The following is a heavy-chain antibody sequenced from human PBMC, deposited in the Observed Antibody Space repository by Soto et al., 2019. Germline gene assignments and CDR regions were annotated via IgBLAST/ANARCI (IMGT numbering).Heavy chain of an antibody. D-gene: IGHD3-10*01. V-gene: IGHV5-51*01. CDR1: GHLFNNHW. J-gene: IGHJ5*02. CDR3: ARGYFDSGHGYDL. Sequence: GETLKISCKGPGHLFNNHWIGWVRQTPGKGLEWMGLIFTRDPETKTSPSFQGHVSFSVDNSINTVYLQWTSLKTTDTGIYFCARGYFDSGHGYDLWGQGTLVTVSS. CDR2: IFTRDPET.